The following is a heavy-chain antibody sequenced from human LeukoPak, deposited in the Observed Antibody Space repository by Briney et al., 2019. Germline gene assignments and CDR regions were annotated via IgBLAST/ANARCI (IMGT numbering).Heavy chain of an antibody. CDR2: IYYSEST. Sequence: SETLSLTCTVSGGSISSSNYYWGWIRQPPGKGLEWIGNIYYSESTYCNPSLKSRVIISIDTSKNQFSLKVSSVTAADTAVYYCVREHKNSYGYIFDYWGKGTLVAVSS. CDR1: GGSISSSNYY. D-gene: IGHD5-18*01. CDR3: VREHKNSYGYIFDY. V-gene: IGHV4-39*07. J-gene: IGHJ4*02.